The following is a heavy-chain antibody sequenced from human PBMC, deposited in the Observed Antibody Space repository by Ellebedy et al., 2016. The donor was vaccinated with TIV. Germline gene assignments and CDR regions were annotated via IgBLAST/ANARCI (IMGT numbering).Heavy chain of an antibody. Sequence: MPGGSLRLSCTVSGGSISSYYWSWIRQPPGKGLEWIGYIYYSGSTNYNPSLKSRVTISVDTSKNQFSLKLSSVIAADTAVYYCASLNGYSGNAEYFQHWGQGTLVTVSS. D-gene: IGHD5-12*01. CDR1: GGSISSYY. J-gene: IGHJ1*01. V-gene: IGHV4-59*01. CDR3: ASLNGYSGNAEYFQH. CDR2: IYYSGST.